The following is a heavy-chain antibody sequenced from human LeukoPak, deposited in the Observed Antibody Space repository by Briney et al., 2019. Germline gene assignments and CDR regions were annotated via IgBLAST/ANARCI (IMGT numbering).Heavy chain of an antibody. CDR2: IYYSGST. D-gene: IGHD3-22*01. CDR3: ARGDSSGYYYLPHDV. Sequence: PSETLSLTCTVSGGSISSGDYYWSWIRQPPGKGLEWVGHIYYSGSTYYNPSLKSRVTISVDTSKNQFSLKLSSVTAADTAVYYCARGDSSGYYYLPHDVWGQGTLVTVSS. V-gene: IGHV4-30-4*08. CDR1: GGSISSGDYY. J-gene: IGHJ4*02.